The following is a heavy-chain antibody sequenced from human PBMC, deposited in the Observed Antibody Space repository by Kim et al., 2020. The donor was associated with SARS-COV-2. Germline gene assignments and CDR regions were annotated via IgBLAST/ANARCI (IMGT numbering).Heavy chain of an antibody. CDR3: AKQEGYCSGNSCYLDY. J-gene: IGHJ4*02. CDR2: ISGSGGST. CDR1: GFTFSSYA. D-gene: IGHD2-15*01. Sequence: GGSLRLSCAASGFTFSSYAMNWVRQAPGKGLEWVSVISGSGGSTYYANSVKGRFTISRDNSKNTLCLQMNSLRAEDTAVYYCAKQEGYCSGNSCYLDYWGQGTLVTVSS. V-gene: IGHV3-23*01.